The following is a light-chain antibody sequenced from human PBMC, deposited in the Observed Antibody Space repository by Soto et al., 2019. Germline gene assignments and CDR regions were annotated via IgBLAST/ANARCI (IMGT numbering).Light chain of an antibody. CDR3: SSYTTTSTLGV. V-gene: IGLV2-11*01. J-gene: IGLJ2*01. CDR1: SSDVGTYNY. Sequence: QSVLTQPRSVSGPPGQSVSISCSGTSSDVGTYNYVSWYQQHPGKAPKLMIYDVSKRPSGVPDRFSGSKSGNTASLTISGLQAEDEADYYCSSYTTTSTLGVFGGGTKLTVL. CDR2: DVS.